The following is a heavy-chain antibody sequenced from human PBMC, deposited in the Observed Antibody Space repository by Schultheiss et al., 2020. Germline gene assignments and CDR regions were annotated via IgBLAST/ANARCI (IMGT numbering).Heavy chain of an antibody. CDR3: ARDGIIMVRGYYYYGMDV. D-gene: IGHD3-10*01. CDR1: GFTFSSYS. Sequence: GGSLRLSCAASGFTFSSYSMNWVRQAPGKGLEWVSSISSSSSYIYYADSVKGRFTISRDNAKNTLYLQMNSLRAEDTAVYYCARDGIIMVRGYYYYGMDVWGQGTTVTVSS. V-gene: IGHV3-21*04. CDR2: ISSSSSYI. J-gene: IGHJ6*02.